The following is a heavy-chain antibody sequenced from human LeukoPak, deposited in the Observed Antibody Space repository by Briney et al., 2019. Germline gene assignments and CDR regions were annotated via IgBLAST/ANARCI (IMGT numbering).Heavy chain of an antibody. CDR2: IYYSGST. CDR3: ARGFFGYNPFDY. J-gene: IGHJ4*02. V-gene: IGHV4-59*01. CDR1: GGSISSYY. Sequence: SETLSLTCTVSGGSISSYYWSWIRQPPGKGLEGIGYIYYSGSTNYNPSLKSRVTISVDTSKNQFSLKLSSVTAADTAVYYCARGFFGYNPFDYWGQGTLVTVSS. D-gene: IGHD5-12*01.